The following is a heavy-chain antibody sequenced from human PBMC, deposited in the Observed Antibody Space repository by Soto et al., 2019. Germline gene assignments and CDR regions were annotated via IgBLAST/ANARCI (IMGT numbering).Heavy chain of an antibody. CDR2: ISGSGGST. CDR1: GFTFSSYA. V-gene: IGHV3-23*01. CDR3: AKDNGWELRGGFDY. Sequence: VGSLRLSCAASGFTFSSYAMSWVRQAPGKGLEWVSAISGSGGSTYYADSVKGRFTISRDNSKNTLYLQMNSLRAEDTAVYYCAKDNGWELRGGFDYWGQGTLVTVSS. D-gene: IGHD1-26*01. J-gene: IGHJ4*02.